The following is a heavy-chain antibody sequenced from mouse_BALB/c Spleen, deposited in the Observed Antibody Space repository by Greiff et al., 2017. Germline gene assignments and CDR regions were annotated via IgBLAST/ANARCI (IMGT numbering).Heavy chain of an antibody. Sequence: EVKLMESGGGLVKPGGSLKLSCAASGFTFSDYYMYWVRQTPEKRLEWVATISDGGSYTYYPDSVKGRFTISRDNAKNNLYLQMSSLKSEDTAMYYCARGSKYYGSSYYFDYWGQGTTLTVSS. J-gene: IGHJ2*01. CDR1: GFTFSDYY. V-gene: IGHV5-4*02. CDR3: ARGSKYYGSSYYFDY. D-gene: IGHD1-1*01. CDR2: ISDGGSYT.